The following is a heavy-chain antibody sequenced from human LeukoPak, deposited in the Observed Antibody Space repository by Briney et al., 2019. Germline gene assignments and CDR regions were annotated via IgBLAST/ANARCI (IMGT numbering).Heavy chain of an antibody. CDR1: GFTFSCYA. CDR3: AKDRVYYYDSSGYYSDY. CDR2: ISGSGGST. D-gene: IGHD3-22*01. V-gene: IGHV3-23*01. Sequence: GGSLRLSCAASGFTFSCYAMSWVRQAPGKGLEWVSAISGSGGSTYYANSVKGRFTISRDNSKNTLSLQMNSLRADDTAVYYCAKDRVYYYDSSGYYSDYWGQGTLVTVSS. J-gene: IGHJ4*02.